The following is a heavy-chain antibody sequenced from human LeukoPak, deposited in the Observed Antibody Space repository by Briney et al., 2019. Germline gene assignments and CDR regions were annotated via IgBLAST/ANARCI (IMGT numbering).Heavy chain of an antibody. D-gene: IGHD3-16*01. V-gene: IGHV4-4*07. CDR3: ARLWGAPGDS. Sequence: PSETLSLTCTVSGGSISNYYWTWIRQSAGRGLEWIGRIYTSGTTDYNPSLESRVTMLLATSKNQFSLKLTSVTAADTAVYYCARLWGAPGDSWGRGILVTVSS. J-gene: IGHJ5*02. CDR2: IYTSGTT. CDR1: GGSISNYY.